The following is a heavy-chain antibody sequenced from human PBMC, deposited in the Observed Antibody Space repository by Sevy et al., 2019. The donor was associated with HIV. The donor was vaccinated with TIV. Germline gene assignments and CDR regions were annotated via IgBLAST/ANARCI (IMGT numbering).Heavy chain of an antibody. CDR2: ISGYTENT. Sequence: ASVKVSCEASGYTFTTSGINWVRQAPGQGLEWMGWISGYTENTKYAQKFQDRLTLTIDTSTSTAYMDLRSLRSGDTAVYYCARAPTDFWMGGMDVWGQGTVVTVSS. J-gene: IGHJ6*02. D-gene: IGHD3-3*01. V-gene: IGHV1-18*01. CDR3: ARAPTDFWMGGMDV. CDR1: GYTFTTSG.